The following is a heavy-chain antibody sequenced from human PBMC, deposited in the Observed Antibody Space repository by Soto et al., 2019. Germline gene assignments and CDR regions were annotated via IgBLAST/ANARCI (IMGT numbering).Heavy chain of an antibody. CDR1: GGSIRSGDYY. Sequence: QVQLQESGPGLVKPSQTLSLTCTVSGGSIRSGDYYWSWIRQPPGKGLEWIGYTYYSGSTYYNPSLKSRVTISVDTSKNQFSLKLSSATAADTAGYYCARAEGGGRYNLNGVLDYWVQGTLVTVS. V-gene: IGHV4-30-4*01. CDR3: ARAEGGGRYNLNGVLDY. D-gene: IGHD1-20*01. J-gene: IGHJ4*02. CDR2: TYYSGST.